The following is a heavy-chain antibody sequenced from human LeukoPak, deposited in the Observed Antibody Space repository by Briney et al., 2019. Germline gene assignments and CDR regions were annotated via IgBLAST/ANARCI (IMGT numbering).Heavy chain of an antibody. CDR1: GYTFTSYY. Sequence: ASVKVSCKASGYTFTSYYMHWVRQAPGQGLEWMGIINPSGGSTSYAQKFQGRVTMTRDMSTSTVYMELSSLRSGDTAVYYCARDREITMVREDAFDIWGQGTMVTVSS. CDR3: ARDREITMVREDAFDI. J-gene: IGHJ3*02. CDR2: INPSGGST. D-gene: IGHD3-10*01. V-gene: IGHV1-46*01.